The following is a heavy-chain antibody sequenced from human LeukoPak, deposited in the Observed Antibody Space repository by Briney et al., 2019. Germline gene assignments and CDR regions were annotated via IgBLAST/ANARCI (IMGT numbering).Heavy chain of an antibody. Sequence: GGSLRLSCAASGFTFKIYAMTWVRQAPGKGLEWVSSIDADGGATFYADSVQGRFSISRDNAKNTLGLQMHSLTAEDTAIYYCAKDQSYYNWFDPWGQGTRGTVSS. CDR1: GFTFKIYA. CDR2: IDADGGAT. V-gene: IGHV3-23*01. D-gene: IGHD3-10*01. CDR3: AKDQSYYNWFDP. J-gene: IGHJ5*02.